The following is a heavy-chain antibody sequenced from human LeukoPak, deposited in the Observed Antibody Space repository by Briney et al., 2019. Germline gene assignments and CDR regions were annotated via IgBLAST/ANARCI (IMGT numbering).Heavy chain of an antibody. CDR3: ARGALDDYVWGSYHGY. D-gene: IGHD3-16*02. J-gene: IGHJ4*02. CDR1: GFTFISDA. CDR2: ISSNGGIT. Sequence: QPGGSLRLSCSASGFTFISDAMHSGRQAPGKGLEYVSAISSNGGITYYADAVNGRFTSSRDNSKTPLSLQLGSLRAEDMAVYYCARGALDDYVWGSYHGYWGQGTLVTVSS. V-gene: IGHV3-64*02.